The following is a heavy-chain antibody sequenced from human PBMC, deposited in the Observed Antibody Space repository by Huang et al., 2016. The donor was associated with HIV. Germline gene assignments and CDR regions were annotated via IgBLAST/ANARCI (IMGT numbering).Heavy chain of an antibody. CDR2: MNPNSGNT. D-gene: IGHD6-19*01. Sequence: QVQLVQSGAEVKKPGASVKVSCKASGYTFTSRDINWVRQATGQGLGGMGWMNPNSGNTVYAQKFQGRVSITRNTSISTAYMELSSLRSEDTAVYYCARVGAVAGHYYYYIDVWGKGTTVTVSS. J-gene: IGHJ6*03. CDR3: ARVGAVAGHYYYYIDV. V-gene: IGHV1-8*03. CDR1: GYTFTSRD.